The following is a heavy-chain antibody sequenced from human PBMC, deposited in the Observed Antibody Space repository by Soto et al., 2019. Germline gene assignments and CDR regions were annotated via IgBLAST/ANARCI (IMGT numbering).Heavy chain of an antibody. CDR3: AYYYDSSGYRNYDY. D-gene: IGHD3-22*01. CDR1: GYTFTSYG. V-gene: IGHV1-18*03. CDR2: ISAYNGNT. J-gene: IGHJ4*02. Sequence: ASVKVSCKASGYTFTSYGISWVRQAPGQGLEWMGWISAYNGNTNYAQKLQGRVTMTTDTSTSTAYMELRSLRSDDMAVYYCAYYYDSSGYRNYDYWGQGTLVTVSS.